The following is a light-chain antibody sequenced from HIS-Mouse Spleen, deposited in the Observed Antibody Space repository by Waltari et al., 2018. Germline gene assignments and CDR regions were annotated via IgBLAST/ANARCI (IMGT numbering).Light chain of an antibody. Sequence: DIQMTQSPSAMSASVGDRVTTTCRASQGTSNYLAWFQQKPGKFPKRLIYAASSLQSGVPSRFSGSGSETEFTLTISSLQPEYFATYYCLQHNSYPLTFGVGTKVEIK. CDR3: LQHNSYPLT. J-gene: IGKJ4*01. V-gene: IGKV1-17*03. CDR1: QGTSNY. CDR2: AAS.